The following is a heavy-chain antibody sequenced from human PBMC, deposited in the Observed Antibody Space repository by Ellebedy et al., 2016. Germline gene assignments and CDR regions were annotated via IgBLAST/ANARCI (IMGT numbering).Heavy chain of an antibody. CDR2: ISYSGITI. V-gene: IGHV3-48*04. J-gene: IGHJ5*02. CDR3: ARSPLTMVRGDDEYNWFDP. D-gene: IGHD3-10*01. CDR1: RFTFSSYA. Sequence: GGSLRLSCAASRFTFSSYAMSWVRQAPGKGLEWVSSISYSGITIYYADSVKGRFTISRDNAKNSLYLQMNSLRAEDTAVYYCARSPLTMVRGDDEYNWFDPWGQGTLVTVSS.